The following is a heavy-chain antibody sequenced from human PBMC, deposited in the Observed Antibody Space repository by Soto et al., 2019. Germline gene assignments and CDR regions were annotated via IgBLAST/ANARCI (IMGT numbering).Heavy chain of an antibody. CDR3: ARVRPTTVLGAHYDFWSGPFDY. CDR1: GFTFSSYS. V-gene: IGHV3-21*01. J-gene: IGHJ4*02. CDR2: ISSSSSYI. Sequence: GGSLRLSCAASGFTFSSYSMNWVRQAPGKGLEWVSSISSSSSYIYYADSVKGRFTISRDNAKNSLYLQMNSLRAEDTAVYYCARVRPTTVLGAHYDFWSGPFDYWGQGTLVTVSS. D-gene: IGHD3-3*01.